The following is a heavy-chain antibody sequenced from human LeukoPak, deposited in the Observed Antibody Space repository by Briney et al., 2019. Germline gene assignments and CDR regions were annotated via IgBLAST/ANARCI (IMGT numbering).Heavy chain of an antibody. CDR2: ISAYNGNT. CDR3: ARDRQQLVTQLGPPPFDY. CDR1: GYTFTSYG. V-gene: IGHV1-18*01. Sequence: ASVKVSCKASGYTFTSYGISWVRQAPGQGLEWMGWISAYNGNTNYAQKLQGRVTMTTDTSTSTAYMELRSLRSDDTAVYYCARDRQQLVTQLGPPPFDYWGQGALVTVSS. J-gene: IGHJ4*02. D-gene: IGHD6-13*01.